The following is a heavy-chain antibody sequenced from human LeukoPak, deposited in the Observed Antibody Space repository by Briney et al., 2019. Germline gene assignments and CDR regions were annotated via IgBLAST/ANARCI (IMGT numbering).Heavy chain of an antibody. D-gene: IGHD6-6*01. CDR3: AREDEYSSSGAFDY. V-gene: IGHV4-61*01. CDR1: GGSVSSGSYY. Sequence: PSETLSLTCTVSGGSVSSGSYYWSWIRQPPGKGLEWIGYIYYSGSTNYNPSLKSRVTISVDTSKNQFSLKLSSVTAADTAVYYCAREDEYSSSGAFDYWGQGTLVTVSS. J-gene: IGHJ4*02. CDR2: IYYSGST.